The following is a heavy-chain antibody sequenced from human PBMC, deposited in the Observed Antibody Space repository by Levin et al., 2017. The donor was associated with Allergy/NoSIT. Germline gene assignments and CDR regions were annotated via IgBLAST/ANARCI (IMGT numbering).Heavy chain of an antibody. D-gene: IGHD6-19*01. V-gene: IGHV3-23*01. Sequence: SCAASGFTFGSYAMNWVRQAPGKGLEWVSVISGSGGSTYYADPVKGRFTISRDNSRNTLFLQMNSLSAEDTAVYYCARDRRFTTTGWFYFDSWGQGTLVTVSS. CDR3: ARDRRFTTTGWFYFDS. CDR1: GFTFGSYA. CDR2: ISGSGGST. J-gene: IGHJ4*02.